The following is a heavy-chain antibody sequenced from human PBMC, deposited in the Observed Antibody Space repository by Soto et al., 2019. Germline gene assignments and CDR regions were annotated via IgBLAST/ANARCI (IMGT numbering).Heavy chain of an antibody. D-gene: IGHD2-15*01. J-gene: IGHJ4*02. CDR2: ISWNSGTM. Sequence: EVQLVESGGDLVQPGGSLRLSCAASGFTFDGFAMHWVRQAPGKGLEWVSGISWNSGTMVYADSVKGRFTISRDNAKNSLHLQMNSLTAEDTALYYCAKAGWSSCYLLFDAWGQGTLVTVSS. CDR1: GFTFDGFA. CDR3: AKAGWSSCYLLFDA. V-gene: IGHV3-9*01.